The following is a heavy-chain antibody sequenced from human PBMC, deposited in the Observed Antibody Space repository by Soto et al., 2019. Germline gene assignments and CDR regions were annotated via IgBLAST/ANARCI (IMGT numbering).Heavy chain of an antibody. J-gene: IGHJ4*02. CDR3: ARDKGYSSGWYLDY. Sequence: QVQLVESGGGVVQPGRSLRLSCAASGFTFSSYGMHWVRQAPGKGLEWVAVIWYDGSNKYYADSVKGRFTISRDNSKNTLYLQMNSLRAEDTAVYYWARDKGYSSGWYLDYWGQGTLVTVSS. D-gene: IGHD6-19*01. CDR1: GFTFSSYG. V-gene: IGHV3-33*01. CDR2: IWYDGSNK.